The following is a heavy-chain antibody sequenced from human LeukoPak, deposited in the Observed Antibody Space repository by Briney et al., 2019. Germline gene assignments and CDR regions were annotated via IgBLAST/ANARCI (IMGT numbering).Heavy chain of an antibody. D-gene: IGHD6-19*01. CDR1: GFTFSSYG. CDR2: IWYGGSNK. CDR3: ARDPYSSGRIDY. J-gene: IGHJ4*02. Sequence: SGGFLRLSCAASGFTFSSYGMHWVRQAPGKGLEWVAVIWYGGSNKYYADSVKGRFTISRDNFKNTLYLQMNSLRAEDTAVYYCARDPYSSGRIDYWGQGTLVTVSS. V-gene: IGHV3-33*01.